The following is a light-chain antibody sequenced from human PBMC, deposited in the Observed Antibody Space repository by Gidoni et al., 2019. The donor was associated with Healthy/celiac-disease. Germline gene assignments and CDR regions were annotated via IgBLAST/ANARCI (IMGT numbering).Light chain of an antibody. CDR2: GAS. V-gene: IGKV1-39*01. CDR1: QSISSY. J-gene: IGKJ2*01. Sequence: DIQMTQSPSSLSASVGDRVTITCRASQSISSYLNLYQQKPGKAPKLLIYGASSLQSGVPSRFSGSGSGTDFTLTITSLQPEDFATYYCQQSYSIPYTYGQGTKVEIK. CDR3: QQSYSIPYT.